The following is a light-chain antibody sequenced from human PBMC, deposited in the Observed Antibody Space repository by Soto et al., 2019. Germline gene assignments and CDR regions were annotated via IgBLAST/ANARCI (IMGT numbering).Light chain of an antibody. CDR1: SSNIGSNY. V-gene: IGLV1-47*01. Sequence: QSGLTQPPSASGTPGQRVTISCSGSSSNIGSNYVYWYQQLPGTAPKLLIYRNDQRPSGVPDRLSGSKSGTSASLAISGLRSEDEADYYCAAWDDSLSGPVFGGGTKLTVL. J-gene: IGLJ3*02. CDR2: RND. CDR3: AAWDDSLSGPV.